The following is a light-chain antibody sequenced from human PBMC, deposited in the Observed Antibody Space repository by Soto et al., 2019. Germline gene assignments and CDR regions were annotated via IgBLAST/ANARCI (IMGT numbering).Light chain of an antibody. CDR2: GAS. CDR1: QSVSSSY. J-gene: IGKJ1*01. CDR3: QQYGSLRWT. V-gene: IGKV3-20*01. Sequence: EIVLTQSPGTLSLSPGERATLSCRASQSVSSSYLGWYQKKPGQAPRLLISGASSRATGIPDRFSGSGSGTDFTLTISRLEPEDFAVYYCQQYGSLRWTFGQGTKVEIK.